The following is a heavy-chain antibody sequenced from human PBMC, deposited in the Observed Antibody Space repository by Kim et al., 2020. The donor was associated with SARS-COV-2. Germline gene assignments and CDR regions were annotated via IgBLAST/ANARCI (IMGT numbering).Heavy chain of an antibody. Sequence: GGSLRLSCAASGFTFSSYGMHWVRQAPGKGLEWVAVISYDGSNKYYADSVKGRFTISRDNSKNTLYLQMNSLRAEDTAVYYCAKADDYYDSSGYYVRDYWGQGTLVTVSS. CDR1: GFTFSSYG. CDR3: AKADDYYDSSGYYVRDY. J-gene: IGHJ4*02. V-gene: IGHV3-30*18. D-gene: IGHD3-22*01. CDR2: ISYDGSNK.